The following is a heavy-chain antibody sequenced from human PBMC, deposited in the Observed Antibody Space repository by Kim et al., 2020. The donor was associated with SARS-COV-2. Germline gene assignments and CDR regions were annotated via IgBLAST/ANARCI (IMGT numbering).Heavy chain of an antibody. Sequence: SETLSLTCAVYGGSFSGYYWSWIRQPPGKGLEWIGEINHSGSTNYNPSLKSRVTISVDTSKNQFSLKLSSVTAADTAVYYCARGEAGYWGQGTLVTVSS. D-gene: IGHD6-13*01. J-gene: IGHJ4*02. V-gene: IGHV4-34*01. CDR3: ARGEAGY. CDR2: INHSGST. CDR1: GGSFSGYY.